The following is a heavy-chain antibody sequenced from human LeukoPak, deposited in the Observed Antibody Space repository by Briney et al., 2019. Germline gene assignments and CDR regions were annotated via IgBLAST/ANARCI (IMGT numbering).Heavy chain of an antibody. J-gene: IGHJ4*02. Sequence: GGSLRLSCAASGFTVSGNYMSWVRQAPGKGLEWVSVLYSGGSTYYADSVKGRFTISRDNSKNTLYLQMNSLRAEDTAVYYCVRSAFLTTEFYFDYWGRGTLVTVSS. CDR3: VRSAFLTTEFYFDY. V-gene: IGHV3-66*01. D-gene: IGHD4-11*01. CDR2: LYSGGST. CDR1: GFTVSGNY.